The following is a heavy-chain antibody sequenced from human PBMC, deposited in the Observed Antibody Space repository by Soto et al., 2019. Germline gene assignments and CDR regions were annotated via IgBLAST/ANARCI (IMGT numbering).Heavy chain of an antibody. CDR2: IYYTGTT. CDR3: VTGDAWRILVPY. D-gene: IGHD2-15*01. J-gene: IGHJ4*02. Sequence: SVTCTVSGGSVNSGGYYWSWIRRHPDTGLEWIGHIYYTGTTYYNPSLTSRVSISLDTSNNQFSLWLTYVTAADTAVYYCVTGDAWRILVPYWGQGALVTVAS. V-gene: IGHV4-31*03. CDR1: GGSVNSGGYY.